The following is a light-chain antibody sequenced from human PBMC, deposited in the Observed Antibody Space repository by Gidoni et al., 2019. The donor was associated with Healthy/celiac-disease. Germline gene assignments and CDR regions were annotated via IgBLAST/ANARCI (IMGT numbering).Light chain of an antibody. CDR3: QQYNNWPPYT. Sequence: EIVMTQSPATLSVSQGERATLSCRASQIVSSNLAWDKQKPGQAPRLLIYGASTRATGIPARVSGSGSVTEFTLTISSLQSEDFEVYYCQQYNNWPPYTFGQGTKLEIQ. CDR1: QIVSSN. V-gene: IGKV3-15*01. J-gene: IGKJ2*01. CDR2: GAS.